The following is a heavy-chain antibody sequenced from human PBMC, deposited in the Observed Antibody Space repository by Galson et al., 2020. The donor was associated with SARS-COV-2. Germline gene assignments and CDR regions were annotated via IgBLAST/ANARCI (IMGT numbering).Heavy chain of an antibody. CDR3: AREWGDISSSVFDY. V-gene: IGHV1-46*01. J-gene: IGHJ4*02. CDR1: GYTFTSYH. D-gene: IGHD2-21*02. CDR2: INPREDNT. Sequence: GESLKISCKTSGYTFTSYHLHWVRQAPGQGLEWVGIINPREDNTTYAQKFQGRVTVTRDTSTCTVYMELSSLRREETAEYFCAREWGDISSSVFDYKGRGTLVTVSS.